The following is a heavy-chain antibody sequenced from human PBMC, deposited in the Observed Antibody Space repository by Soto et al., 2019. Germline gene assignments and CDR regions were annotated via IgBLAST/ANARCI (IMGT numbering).Heavy chain of an antibody. J-gene: IGHJ4*02. CDR2: ISAYNGNT. V-gene: IGHV1-18*01. Sequence: QLQLVPWGAEVKMPGASVKVSCKASGYTFTSYGTTWVRLSPGQGLELMGWISAYNGNTHYAQQLQGRVTMTTDTSASTAYMELRSLRSDGTTVYYCAGVGATAYWGQGTLVTVSS. D-gene: IGHD1-26*01. CDR3: AGVGATAY. CDR1: GYTFTSYG.